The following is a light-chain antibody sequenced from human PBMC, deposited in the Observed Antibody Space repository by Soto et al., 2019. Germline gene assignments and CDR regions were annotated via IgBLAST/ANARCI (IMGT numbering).Light chain of an antibody. J-gene: IGLJ2*01. Sequence: HYVLTQSASVSGLPGQAITIPCTGTSSDVGGYDYVSWYQQHPGKVPKLIIYEVIKRPSGVSHRFSGSKSGNTASLTISGLQTEVEADYYCSSYTTSSALVFGGGTKVTVL. CDR1: SSDVGGYDY. CDR2: EVI. CDR3: SSYTTSSALV. V-gene: IGLV2-14*01.